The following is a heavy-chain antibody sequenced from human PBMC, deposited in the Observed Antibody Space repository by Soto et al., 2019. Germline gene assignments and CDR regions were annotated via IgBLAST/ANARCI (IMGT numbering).Heavy chain of an antibody. J-gene: IGHJ5*02. CDR3: ARGLTYYYDSSGYPQGNWFDP. CDR2: IYYSGST. CDR1: GGSISSGDYY. D-gene: IGHD3-22*01. V-gene: IGHV4-30-4*01. Sequence: SETLSLTCTVSGGSISSGDYYWSWIRQPPGKGLEWIGYIYYSGSTYYSPSLKSRISISLDTSKNQFSLKLSSVTAADTAVYYCARGLTYYYDSSGYPQGNWFDPWGQGTLVTVSS.